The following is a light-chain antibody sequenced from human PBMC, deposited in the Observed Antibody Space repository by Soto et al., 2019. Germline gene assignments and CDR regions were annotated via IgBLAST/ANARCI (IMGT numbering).Light chain of an antibody. CDR3: SSYAGINNLL. CDR1: SSDVDTYNY. Sequence: QSALTQPPSASGSPGQSVTISCTGTSSDVDTYNYVSWYQQHPGKAPKLMIYEVSKRPSGVPDRFSGSKSGNTASLTVSGLQAEDEADYYCSSYAGINNLLFGTGTKVTVL. CDR2: EVS. V-gene: IGLV2-8*01. J-gene: IGLJ1*01.